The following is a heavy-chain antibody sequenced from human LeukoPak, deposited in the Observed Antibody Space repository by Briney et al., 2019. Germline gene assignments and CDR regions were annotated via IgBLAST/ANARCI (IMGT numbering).Heavy chain of an antibody. CDR3: ARDLSGWYDGYYYYYYMDV. D-gene: IGHD6-19*01. J-gene: IGHJ6*03. V-gene: IGHV1-69*05. CDR2: IIPIFGTA. CDR1: GGTFSSYA. Sequence: EASVKVSCKASGGTFSSYAISWVRQAPGQGLEWMGGIIPIFGTANYAQKFQGRVTITTDESTSTAYMELSSLRSEDTAVYYCARDLSGWYDGYYYYYYMDVWGKGTTVTVSS.